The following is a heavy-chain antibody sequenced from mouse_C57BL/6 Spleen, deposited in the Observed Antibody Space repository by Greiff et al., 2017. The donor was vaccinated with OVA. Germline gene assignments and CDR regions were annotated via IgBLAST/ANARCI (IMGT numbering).Heavy chain of an antibody. CDR2: IYPGDGDT. CDR3: ARGRGGYFDY. J-gene: IGHJ2*01. CDR1: GYAFSSSW. V-gene: IGHV1-82*01. Sequence: VQLQQSGPELVKPGASVKISCKASGYAFSSSWMNWVKRRPGKGLEWIGRIYPGDGDTNYNGKFKGKATLTADKSSSTAYMQLSSLTSEDSAVYFCARGRGGYFDYWGQGTTLTVSS.